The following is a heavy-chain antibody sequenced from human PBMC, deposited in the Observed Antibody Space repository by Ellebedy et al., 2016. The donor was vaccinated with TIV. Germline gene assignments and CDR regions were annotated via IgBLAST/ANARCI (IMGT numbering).Heavy chain of an antibody. CDR1: GGTFSNYA. Sequence: SVKVSCXASGGTFSNYAISWVRQAPGQGLEWMGGIIPIFGTANYAQKFQGRVTITADESTSTAYMELSSLRSEDMAVYYCAREAGGWAHFQHWGQGTLVTVSS. D-gene: IGHD6-19*01. CDR2: IIPIFGTA. J-gene: IGHJ1*01. V-gene: IGHV1-69*13. CDR3: AREAGGWAHFQH.